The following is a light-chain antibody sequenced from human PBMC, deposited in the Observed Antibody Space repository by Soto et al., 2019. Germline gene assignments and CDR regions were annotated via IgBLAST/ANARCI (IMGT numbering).Light chain of an antibody. CDR2: GAS. J-gene: IGKJ2*01. Sequence: EIVKTQSPVTLSVSPGERAALSCRASQSVGGYLAWYQQKPGQAPRLVIHGASTRATGIPPRFSGSGSGTEFTLTISSLQSEDLAVYYCHQYSDWPYTFGQGTKLEIK. CDR3: HQYSDWPYT. CDR1: QSVGGY. V-gene: IGKV3-15*01.